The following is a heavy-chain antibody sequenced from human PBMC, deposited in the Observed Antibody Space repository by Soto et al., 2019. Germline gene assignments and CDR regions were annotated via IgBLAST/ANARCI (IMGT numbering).Heavy chain of an antibody. V-gene: IGHV6-1*01. Sequence: QVQLQQSGPGLVKPSQTLSLTCAISGDSVSSNSAAWNWIRQSPSRGLEWLGRTYYRSKWYNEYGLAVKSRIAINPDTSKSQFSLQVNSVTPDDTAGDYCAGEYSAGWSTGGQGTLVTVSS. CDR1: GDSVSSNSAA. CDR3: AGEYSAGWST. CDR2: TYYRSKWYN. D-gene: IGHD6-19*01. J-gene: IGHJ4*02.